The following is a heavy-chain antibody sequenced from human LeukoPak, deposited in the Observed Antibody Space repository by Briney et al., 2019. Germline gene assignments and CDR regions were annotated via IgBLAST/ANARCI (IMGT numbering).Heavy chain of an antibody. V-gene: IGHV3-48*03. CDR1: GFTFSSFE. CDR3: ARGPSYQGGFDY. D-gene: IGHD1-26*01. Sequence: PGGSLRLSCVASGFTFSSFEMNWVRQAPGKVLEWVSYMSSSGSTIYHADSVKGRFTISRDNAKNSLYLQMNSLRAEDTAAYYCARGPSYQGGFDYWGQGTLVTVSS. CDR2: MSSSGSTI. J-gene: IGHJ4*02.